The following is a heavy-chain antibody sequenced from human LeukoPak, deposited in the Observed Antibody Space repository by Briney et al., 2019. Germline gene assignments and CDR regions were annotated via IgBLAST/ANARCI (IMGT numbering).Heavy chain of an antibody. J-gene: IGHJ6*03. Sequence: SETLSLTCTVSGGSISSSSYYWGWIRQPPGKGLEWIGSIYYSGSTYYNPPLKSRVTISVDTSKNQFSLKLSSVTAADTAVYYCARQGIAAAGPNYYYYMDVWGKGTTVTVSS. D-gene: IGHD6-13*01. CDR2: IYYSGST. CDR1: GGSISSSSYY. CDR3: ARQGIAAAGPNYYYYMDV. V-gene: IGHV4-39*01.